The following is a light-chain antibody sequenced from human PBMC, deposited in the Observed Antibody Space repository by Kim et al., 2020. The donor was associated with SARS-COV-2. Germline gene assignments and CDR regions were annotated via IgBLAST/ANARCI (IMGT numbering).Light chain of an antibody. V-gene: IGKV3-15*01. CDR2: GAS. J-gene: IGKJ2*01. CDR1: QSVSSN. Sequence: EIVMTQSPATLSVSPGERATLSCRASQSVSSNLAWYQQTPGQPPRLLIYGASTRATGSPARFSGSGSGTEFTLTISSLQSEDFAVYYCQQYNNWLPSYTFGQGPKLEI. CDR3: QQYNNWLPSYT.